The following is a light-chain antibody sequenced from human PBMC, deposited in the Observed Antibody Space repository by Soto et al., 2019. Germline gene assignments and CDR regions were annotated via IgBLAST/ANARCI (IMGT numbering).Light chain of an antibody. Sequence: DIVMTQSPLSLPVTPGEPASISCRSSQSLLHSSGNNCLDWYLQKPGQSPQLLSYLGSNRASGVPDRFSGSGSGTAFTLKISRVAAEDVGVYYWMQVLQTPLAFGGGTKV. CDR2: LGS. J-gene: IGKJ4*01. V-gene: IGKV2-28*01. CDR1: QSLLHSSGNNC. CDR3: MQVLQTPLA.